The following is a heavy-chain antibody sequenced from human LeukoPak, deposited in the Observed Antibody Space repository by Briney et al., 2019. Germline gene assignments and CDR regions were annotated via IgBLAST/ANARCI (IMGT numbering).Heavy chain of an antibody. CDR3: ARSSIAAAGLQDY. CDR1: GFTFSSYS. V-gene: IGHV3-21*01. D-gene: IGHD6-13*01. J-gene: IGHJ4*02. Sequence: GGSLRLSCAASGFTFSSYSMNWVRQAPGKGLEWVSSISSSSSYIYYADSVKGRFTISRDNAKNSLYLQMNSLRAEDTAVYYCARSSIAAAGLQDYWGQGTLVTVSS. CDR2: ISSSSSYI.